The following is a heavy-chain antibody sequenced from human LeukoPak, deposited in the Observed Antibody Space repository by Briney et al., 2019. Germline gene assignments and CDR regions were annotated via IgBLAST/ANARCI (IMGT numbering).Heavy chain of an antibody. D-gene: IGHD2-15*01. Sequence: PGGSLRLSCAASGFTFSSYEMNWVRQAPGKGLEWVSYISSSGSTIYYADSVKGRFTISRDNSKNTLYLQMNSLRAEDTAVYYCARVYCSGGSCYSGHYFDYWGQGTLVTVSS. V-gene: IGHV3-48*03. CDR3: ARVYCSGGSCYSGHYFDY. CDR2: ISSSGSTI. CDR1: GFTFSSYE. J-gene: IGHJ4*02.